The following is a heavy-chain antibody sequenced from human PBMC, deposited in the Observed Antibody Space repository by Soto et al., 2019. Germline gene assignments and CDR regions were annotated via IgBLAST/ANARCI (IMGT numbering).Heavy chain of an antibody. Sequence: QVQVVESGGGVVQPGRSLRLSCAASGFTFSNYGMHWVRQAPGKGLEWVAIISYDGSNVYYADSVKGRFTISRDNTKHTLDLQMNSLRAEDTAVYYCAKDGHPYSCGWWDRTLPSYWGQGTLVTVSS. D-gene: IGHD6-19*01. CDR2: ISYDGSNV. J-gene: IGHJ4*02. V-gene: IGHV3-30*18. CDR3: AKDGHPYSCGWWDRTLPSY. CDR1: GFTFSNYG.